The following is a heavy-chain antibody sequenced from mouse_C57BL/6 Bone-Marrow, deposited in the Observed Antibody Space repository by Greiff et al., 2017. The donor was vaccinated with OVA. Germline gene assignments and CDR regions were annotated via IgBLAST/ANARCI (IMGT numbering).Heavy chain of an antibody. D-gene: IGHD5-5*01. CDR1: GYTFTSYW. CDR3: ARLIYLDYFDY. Sequence: LQQPGAELVKPGASVKLSCKASGYTFTSYWMHWVKQRPGKGLEWIGMIHPNSGSTNYNEKFKSKATLTVDKSSSTAYMQLSSLTSEDSAVYYCARLIYLDYFDYWGQGTTLTVSS. J-gene: IGHJ2*01. CDR2: IHPNSGST. V-gene: IGHV1-64*01.